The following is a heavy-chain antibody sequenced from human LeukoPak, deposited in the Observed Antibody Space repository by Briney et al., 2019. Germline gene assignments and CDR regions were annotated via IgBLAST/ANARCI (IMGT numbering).Heavy chain of an antibody. D-gene: IGHD6-13*01. CDR3: AKGKDSSSWYPYFDY. J-gene: IGHJ4*02. CDR2: LRGDGET. V-gene: IGHV3-23*01. CDR1: GFSFTNYA. Sequence: PGGSLRLSCAASGFSFTNYAMSWVRQAPARGPEWVSSLRGDGETFYADSVKGRFTISRDNSKNTLYLQMNSLRAEDTAVYYCAKGKDSSSWYPYFDYWGQGTLVTVSS.